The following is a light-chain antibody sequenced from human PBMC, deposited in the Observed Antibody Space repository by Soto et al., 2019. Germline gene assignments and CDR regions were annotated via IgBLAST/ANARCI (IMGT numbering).Light chain of an antibody. Sequence: QSVLTQPASVSGSPGQSITISCTGTSSDVGGYNYVSWYQQHPGKAPKLLIYEVTNRPSGVSNRFSGSKSGSTASLTISGLQAEDEADYYCSSYTTNSTPVFGTGTKVTVL. CDR2: EVT. CDR1: SSDVGGYNY. J-gene: IGLJ1*01. CDR3: SSYTTNSTPV. V-gene: IGLV2-14*03.